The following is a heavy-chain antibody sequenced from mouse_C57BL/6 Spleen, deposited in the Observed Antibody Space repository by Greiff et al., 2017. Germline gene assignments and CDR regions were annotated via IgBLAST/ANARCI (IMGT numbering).Heavy chain of an antibody. J-gene: IGHJ1*03. V-gene: IGHV1-53*01. CDR1: GYTFTSYW. Sequence: QVQLQQPGTELVKPGASVKLSCKASGYTFTSYWMHWVKQRPGQGLEWIGNINPSNGGTNYNEKFKSKATLTVDKSASTAYMQLSSLTSEDSAVYYCARSGCWDGYFAVWGTGTTVTVSS. CDR3: ARSGCWDGYFAV. D-gene: IGHD4-1*01. CDR2: INPSNGGT.